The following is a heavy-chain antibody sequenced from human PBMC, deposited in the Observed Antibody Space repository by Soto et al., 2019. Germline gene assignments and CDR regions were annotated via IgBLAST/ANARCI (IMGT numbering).Heavy chain of an antibody. CDR2: ISGSGGST. Sequence: GGSLRLSCAASGFTFIIYAMSWVRQAPGKGLEWVSAISGSGGSTYYADSVKGRFTISRDNSKNTLYLQMNSLRAEDTAVYYCARAAGLLRFLEWSLNTPSFDYWGQGTLVTVSS. CDR1: GFTFIIYA. V-gene: IGHV3-23*01. CDR3: ARAAGLLRFLEWSLNTPSFDY. J-gene: IGHJ4*02. D-gene: IGHD3-3*01.